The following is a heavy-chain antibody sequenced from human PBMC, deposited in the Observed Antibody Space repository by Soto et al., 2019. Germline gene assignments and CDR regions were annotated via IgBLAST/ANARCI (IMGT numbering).Heavy chain of an antibody. CDR2: IWYDGSIK. CDR1: GFTFGIYG. D-gene: IGHD1-26*01. V-gene: IGHV3-33*01. CDR3: ARATSGSFDALDM. Sequence: QVQLVESGGGVVQPGRSLRLSCAASGFTFGIYGMHWVRQAPGKGLEWVAVIWYDGSIKYHADSVKGRFTISRDNSKNTVYLQMNSLRDEGTDVYYCARATSGSFDALDMWGQGTMVTVSS. J-gene: IGHJ3*02.